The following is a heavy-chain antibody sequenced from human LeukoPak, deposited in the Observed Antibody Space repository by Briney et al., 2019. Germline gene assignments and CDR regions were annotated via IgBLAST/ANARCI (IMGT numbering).Heavy chain of an antibody. CDR2: ISYDGSNK. J-gene: IGHJ4*02. D-gene: IGHD3-22*01. CDR3: ARDYYDSSGYFFNY. Sequence: GGSLRLSCAASGFTFSSYAMHWVRQAPDKGLEWVAVISYDGSNKYYAGSVKGRFTISRDNSKNTLYLQMNSLRAEDTAVYYCARDYYDSSGYFFNYWGQGTLVTVSS. V-gene: IGHV3-30*04. CDR1: GFTFSSYA.